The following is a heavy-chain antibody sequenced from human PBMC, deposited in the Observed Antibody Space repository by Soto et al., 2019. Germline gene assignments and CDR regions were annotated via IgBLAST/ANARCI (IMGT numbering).Heavy chain of an antibody. CDR3: ARERSAAGTGWFDP. V-gene: IGHV1-8*01. CDR1: GYTFTSYD. CDR2: MNPNSGNT. J-gene: IGHJ5*02. Sequence: QVQLVQSGAEVKKPGASVKVSCKASGYTFTSYDINWVRQATGQGLEWMGWMNPNSGNTGYAQKFQGRVTMTRNTSINTAYMELSSLRSEATAVYYCARERSAAGTGWFDPWGQGTLVTVSS. D-gene: IGHD6-13*01.